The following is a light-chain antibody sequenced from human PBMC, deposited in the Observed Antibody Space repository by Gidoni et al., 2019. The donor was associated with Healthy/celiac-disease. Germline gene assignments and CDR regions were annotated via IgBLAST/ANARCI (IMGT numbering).Light chain of an antibody. CDR1: QSISSW. J-gene: IGKJ2*01. CDR2: KAS. V-gene: IGKV1-5*03. CDR3: QQYNSYSYT. Sequence: DIQMTHSPSTLSASVGDSVTITCRASQSISSWLAWYQQKPGKAPKLLIYKASSLESGVPSRFSGSGSGTEFTLTISSLQPDDFATYYCQQYNSYSYTFXXXTKLEIK.